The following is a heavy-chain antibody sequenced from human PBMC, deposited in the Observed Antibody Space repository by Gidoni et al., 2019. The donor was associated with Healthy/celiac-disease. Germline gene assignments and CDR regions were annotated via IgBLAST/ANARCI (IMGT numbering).Heavy chain of an antibody. CDR1: GLTFSSYS. D-gene: IGHD3-22*01. J-gene: IGHJ4*02. CDR2: ISSSSSTI. CDR3: ARDREGQSDIAY. V-gene: IGHV3-48*01. Sequence: EVQLVESGGGLVQPGGSLRLPCAALGLTFSSYSMNWVRQAPGNGLEWVSYISSSSSTIYYAESVQGRFTISRDNAKNSLYLQMNSLRAEDTAVYYCARDREGQSDIAYWGQGTLVTVSS.